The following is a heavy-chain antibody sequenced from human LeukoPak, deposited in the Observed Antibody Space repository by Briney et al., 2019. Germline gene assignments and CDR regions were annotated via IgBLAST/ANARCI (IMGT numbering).Heavy chain of an antibody. CDR1: GFRFSSYW. J-gene: IGHJ4*01. V-gene: IGHV3-7*01. CDR2: INQDGSEK. D-gene: IGHD3-3*01. Sequence: GGSLRLSCAASGFRFSSYWMSWVRQAPGKGLEWVANINQDGSEKYYVDSVKGRFTISRDNAKNSLYLQMNSLRAEDTAVYYCARDREGIFGVAEIDYWGHGTLVTVSS. CDR3: ARDREGIFGVAEIDY.